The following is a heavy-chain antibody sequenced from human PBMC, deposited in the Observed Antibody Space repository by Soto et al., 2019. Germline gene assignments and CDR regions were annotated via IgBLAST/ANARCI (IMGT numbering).Heavy chain of an antibody. CDR3: ARDGFRGGVTGARYYFDY. V-gene: IGHV6-1*01. Sequence: PSQTLSLTCAISGDSVSSNSAAWNWIRQSPSRGLEWLGRTYYRSKWYNDYAVSVKSRITINPDTSKNQFSLQLNSVTPEDTAVYYCARDGFRGGVTGARYYFDYWGQGTLVTVS. CDR2: TYYRSKWYN. D-gene: IGHD1-20*01. CDR1: GDSVSSNSAA. J-gene: IGHJ4*02.